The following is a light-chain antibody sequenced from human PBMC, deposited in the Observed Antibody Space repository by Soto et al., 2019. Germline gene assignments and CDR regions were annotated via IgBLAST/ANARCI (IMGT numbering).Light chain of an antibody. CDR1: SGSIASNY. CDR3: QSYDSTNQGV. Sequence: NFMLTQPHSVSESPGQTVTISCTGSSGSIASNYVQWYQQRPGSAPTTVIYANNLRPPGVPDRFSGSSDSSSNSASLTISGLKTEDEADYYCQSYDSTNQGVFGGGTQLTVL. J-gene: IGLJ2*01. V-gene: IGLV6-57*02. CDR2: ANN.